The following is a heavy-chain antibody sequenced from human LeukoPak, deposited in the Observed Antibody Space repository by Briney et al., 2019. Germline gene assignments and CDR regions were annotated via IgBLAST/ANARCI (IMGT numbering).Heavy chain of an antibody. Sequence: GGSLRLSRAASGFTFSSYAMHWVRQAPGKGLEWVAVISYDGSNKYYADSVKGRFTISRDNSKNTLYLQMNSLRAEDTAVYYCARDSVPAASTFMDVWGKGTTVTVSS. CDR1: GFTFSSYA. V-gene: IGHV3-30-3*01. CDR2: ISYDGSNK. D-gene: IGHD2-2*01. J-gene: IGHJ6*03. CDR3: ARDSVPAASTFMDV.